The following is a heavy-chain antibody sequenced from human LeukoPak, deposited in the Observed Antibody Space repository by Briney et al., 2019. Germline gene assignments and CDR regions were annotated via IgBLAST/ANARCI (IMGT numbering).Heavy chain of an antibody. D-gene: IGHD2-8*01. Sequence: SETLSLTCTVSGSSISSYYWSWIRQPAGKGLEWIGRIYTSGSTNYNPSLKSRVTMSVDTSKNQFSLKLSSVTAADTAVYYCARGRVDCTNGVCYRWFDPWGQGTLVTVSS. CDR1: GSSISSYY. J-gene: IGHJ5*02. V-gene: IGHV4-4*07. CDR2: IYTSGST. CDR3: ARGRVDCTNGVCYRWFDP.